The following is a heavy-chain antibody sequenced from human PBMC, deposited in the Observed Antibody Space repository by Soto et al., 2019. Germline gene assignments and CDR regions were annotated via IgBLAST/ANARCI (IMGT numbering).Heavy chain of an antibody. J-gene: IGHJ5*02. CDR3: ARASIVVAPAALFGKICTWFDP. Sequence: SETLSLTCTVSGGSISSYYWSWIRQPPGKGLEWIGYIYYSGSTNYNPSLKSRVTISVDTSKNQFSLKLSSVTAADTAVYYCARASIVVAPAALFGKICTWFDPWGQGTLVTVSS. CDR1: GGSISSYY. V-gene: IGHV4-59*01. CDR2: IYYSGST. D-gene: IGHD2-2*01.